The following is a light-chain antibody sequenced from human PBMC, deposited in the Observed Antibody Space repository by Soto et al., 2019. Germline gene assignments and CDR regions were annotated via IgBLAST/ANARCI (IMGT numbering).Light chain of an antibody. CDR2: TFT. Sequence: QSVLTQPPSVSAAPGQRITISCTGTNSDIGAPHEVHWYKHLPETPPRLLISTFTNRPSGVPDRFSAAQSGTSATLTISDLQPDDEADYFCHSFDSNIKGAVFGGGTKLTVL. J-gene: IGLJ2*01. V-gene: IGLV1-40*01. CDR3: HSFDSNIKGAV. CDR1: NSDIGAPHE.